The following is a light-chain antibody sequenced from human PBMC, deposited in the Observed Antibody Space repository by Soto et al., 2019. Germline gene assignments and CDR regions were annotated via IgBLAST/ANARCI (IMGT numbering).Light chain of an antibody. Sequence: QAVVTQEPSLTVSPGGTVTLTCGSSTGAVTSGHYPYWFQQKPGQAPRTLIDDTSNKHSWTPARFSGSLLGGKAALTLSGAQPEDEAAYYCLLSYSDAVVFGGGTKLTVL. CDR3: LLSYSDAVV. V-gene: IGLV7-46*01. CDR2: DTS. CDR1: TGAVTSGHY. J-gene: IGLJ2*01.